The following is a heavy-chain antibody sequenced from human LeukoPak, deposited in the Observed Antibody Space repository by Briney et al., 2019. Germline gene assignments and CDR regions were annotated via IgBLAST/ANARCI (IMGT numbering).Heavy chain of an antibody. D-gene: IGHD6-13*01. CDR2: FDPEDGET. Sequence: GASVKVSCKVSGYTLTELSMHWVRQAPGKGLEWMGGFDPEDGETIYAQKFQGRVTMTEDTSTDTAYMELSSLRSEDTAVYYCATPSRRLTYSSSWLTYYYYGMDVWGQGTTVTVSS. CDR1: GYTLTELS. V-gene: IGHV1-24*01. CDR3: ATPSRRLTYSSSWLTYYYYGMDV. J-gene: IGHJ6*02.